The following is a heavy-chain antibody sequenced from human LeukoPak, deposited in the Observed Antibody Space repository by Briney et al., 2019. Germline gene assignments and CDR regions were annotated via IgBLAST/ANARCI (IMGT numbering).Heavy chain of an antibody. CDR2: INPNSGGT. Sequence: ASVKVSCKASGYTLSGYYIHWVRQAPGQGLEWLGWINPNSGGTSYEHKFQGRVTMTRDTSISTVYMELSGLTSDDTAVYYCARVARFYSASGSYSDFDYWGQGTLVTVSS. D-gene: IGHD3-10*01. CDR1: GYTLSGYY. V-gene: IGHV1-2*02. CDR3: ARVARFYSASGSYSDFDY. J-gene: IGHJ4*02.